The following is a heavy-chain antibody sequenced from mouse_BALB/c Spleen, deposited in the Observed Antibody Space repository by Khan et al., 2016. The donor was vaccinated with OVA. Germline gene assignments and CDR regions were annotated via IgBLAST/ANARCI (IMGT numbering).Heavy chain of an antibody. J-gene: IGHJ3*01. D-gene: IGHD2-14*01. Sequence: QVQLQQSGAELARPGASVKMSCKASGYTFTSYTIHWIKKRPGQGLEWIGYINPGNGYTNYNQKFKDRATLTTDKSSTTAYLQLSSLTSDDSAVYNGVRDGAYHRNDGWLAYWGQGTLVTVSA. CDR3: VRDGAYHRNDGWLAY. CDR2: INPGNGYT. CDR1: GYTFTSYT. V-gene: IGHV1-4*01.